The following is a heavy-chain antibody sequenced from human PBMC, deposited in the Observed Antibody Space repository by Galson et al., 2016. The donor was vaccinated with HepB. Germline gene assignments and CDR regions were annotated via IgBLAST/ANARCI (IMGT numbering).Heavy chain of an antibody. J-gene: IGHJ5*02. D-gene: IGHD1-26*01. V-gene: IGHV3-23*01. CDR2: ISGSGGGA. CDR1: GFTFSSYV. Sequence: SLRLSCAASGFTFSSYVMSWVRQAPGKGLEWVSGISGSGGGAVYSDSVKGRFTISRDNSRNTLFLQMNSLRADDTALYSCAKDGVGTIADWFDAWGQGTLVTVSS. CDR3: AKDGVGTIADWFDA.